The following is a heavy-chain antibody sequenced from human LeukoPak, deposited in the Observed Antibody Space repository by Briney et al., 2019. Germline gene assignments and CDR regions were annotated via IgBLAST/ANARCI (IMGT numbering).Heavy chain of an antibody. Sequence: SVKVSCKASGGTFSSYAISWVRQAPGQGLEWMGRIIPILGIANYAQKFQGRVTITANKSTSTAYMELSSLRSEDTAVYYCARVGYSYGYHLWFDPWGQGTLVTVSS. CDR1: GGTFSSYA. CDR3: ARVGYSYGYHLWFDP. D-gene: IGHD5-18*01. CDR2: IIPILGIA. J-gene: IGHJ5*02. V-gene: IGHV1-69*04.